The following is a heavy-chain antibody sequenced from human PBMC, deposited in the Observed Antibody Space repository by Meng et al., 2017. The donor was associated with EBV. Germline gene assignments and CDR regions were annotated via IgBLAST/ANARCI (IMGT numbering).Heavy chain of an antibody. CDR3: ARVGIAVAGTGDY. D-gene: IGHD6-19*01. Sequence: QVQLGQSGAEVKKPGASVKVSCKASGYTFTGYYMHWVRQAPGQGLEWMGRINPNSGGTNYAQKFQGRVTMTRDTSINTAYMELSRLRSDDTAVYYCARVGIAVAGTGDYWGQGTLVTVSS. CDR1: GYTFTGYY. J-gene: IGHJ4*02. V-gene: IGHV1-2*06. CDR2: INPNSGGT.